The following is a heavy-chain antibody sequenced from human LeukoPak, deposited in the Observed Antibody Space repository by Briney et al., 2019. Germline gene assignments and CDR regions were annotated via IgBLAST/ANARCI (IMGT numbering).Heavy chain of an antibody. CDR2: IYHSGST. Sequence: SQTLSLTCTVSGGSISSGGYYWSWIRQPPGKGLEWIGYIYHSGSTYYNPSLKSRVTISVDRSKNQFSLKLNSVTAADTAVYYCARHTYPGWYFDLWGRGTLVTVSS. V-gene: IGHV4-30-2*02. CDR1: GGSISSGGYY. J-gene: IGHJ2*01. CDR3: ARHTYPGWYFDL.